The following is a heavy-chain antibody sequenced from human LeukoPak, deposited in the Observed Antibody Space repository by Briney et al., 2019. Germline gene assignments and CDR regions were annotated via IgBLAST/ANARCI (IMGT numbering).Heavy chain of an antibody. CDR2: IYSGGST. J-gene: IGHJ4*02. V-gene: IGHV3-53*01. Sequence: GSLRLSCAASGFTVSSNYMSWVRQAPGKGLEWVSVIYSGGSTYYADSVKGRFTISRDNSKNTLYLQMNSLRAEDTAVYYCASGLTQQLVQYDYWGQGTLVTVSS. CDR1: GFTVSSNY. D-gene: IGHD6-13*01. CDR3: ASGLTQQLVQYDY.